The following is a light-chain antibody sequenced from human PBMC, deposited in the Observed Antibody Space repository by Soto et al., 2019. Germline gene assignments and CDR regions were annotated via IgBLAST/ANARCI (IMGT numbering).Light chain of an antibody. J-gene: IGKJ5*01. CDR2: DAS. CDR3: QQFNSYPIT. CDR1: QGISSA. Sequence: AIQLTQSPSSLSASVGDRVTITCRASQGISSALAWYQQKPGKAPKLLIYDASNLESGVPSRFSGSGSGTDSTLTISSLQPEDFATYYCQQFNSYPITFGQGTRLEIK. V-gene: IGKV1-13*02.